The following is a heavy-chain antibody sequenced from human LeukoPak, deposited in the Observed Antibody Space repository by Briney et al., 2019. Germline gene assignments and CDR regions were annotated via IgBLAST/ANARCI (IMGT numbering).Heavy chain of an antibody. CDR2: IYYSGST. CDR3: ARVSTVTTSWYFDP. Sequence: PSETLSLTCTVSGGSISSYYWSWIRQPPGKGLEWIGYIYYSGSTNYNPSLKSRVTISVDTSKNQFSLKLSSVTAADTAVYYCARVSTVTTSWYFDPWGRGTLVTVSS. D-gene: IGHD4-17*01. CDR1: GGSISSYY. V-gene: IGHV4-59*01. J-gene: IGHJ2*01.